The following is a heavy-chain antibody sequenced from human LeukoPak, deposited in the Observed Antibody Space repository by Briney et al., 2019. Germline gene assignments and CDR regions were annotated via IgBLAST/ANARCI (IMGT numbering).Heavy chain of an antibody. CDR1: GFTFSNYW. Sequence: PGGSLRLSCAAYGFTFSNYWMNWVRQAPGKGLEWVANIKRDGSEKYYVDSVRGRFTISRDNVKNSLYLQLSSRKADNTRIYYCSRDVYYYDSSGHDFWGAGTLVTVSS. V-gene: IGHV3-7*01. D-gene: IGHD3-22*01. CDR3: SRDVYYYDSSGHDF. J-gene: IGHJ4*02. CDR2: IKRDGSEK.